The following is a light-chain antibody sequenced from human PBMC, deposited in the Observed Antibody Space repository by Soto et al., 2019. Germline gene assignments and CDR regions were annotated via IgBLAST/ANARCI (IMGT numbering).Light chain of an antibody. Sequence: QSVLTQPPSVSGAPGQRVTISCTGSSSNIGAGYDVHWYQQLPGTAPKLLIRGNSNRPPGVSDRFSGSKSGTSASLAITGLQPEDEADYYCQSYDSSLSGSVFGGGTQLTVL. CDR3: QSYDSSLSGSV. CDR2: GNS. V-gene: IGLV1-40*01. J-gene: IGLJ7*01. CDR1: SSNIGAGYD.